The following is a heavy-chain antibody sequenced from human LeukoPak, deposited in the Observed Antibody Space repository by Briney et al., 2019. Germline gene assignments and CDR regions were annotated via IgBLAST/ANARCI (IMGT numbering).Heavy chain of an antibody. D-gene: IGHD4-17*01. CDR3: ARHGFYGDSARRKFDP. J-gene: IGHJ5*02. CDR2: ISHSGYT. V-gene: IGHV4-34*01. CDR1: NGSFSGYY. Sequence: PSETLSLTCTVYNGSFSGYYWSWIRQPPGTGLEWIGEISHSGYTNLNPSLKSRLTISLDTSKNHFSLRLTSLTAADAAVYYCARHGFYGDSARRKFDPWGQGTLVTVSS.